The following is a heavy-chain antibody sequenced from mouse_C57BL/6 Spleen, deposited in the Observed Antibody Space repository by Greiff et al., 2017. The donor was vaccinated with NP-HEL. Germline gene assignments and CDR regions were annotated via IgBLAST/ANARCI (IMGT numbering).Heavy chain of an antibody. D-gene: IGHD1-1*01. CDR3: ARRYPLYYYGSSYPWYFDV. CDR1: GYTFTDYY. Sequence: EVQLQQSGPELVKPGASVKISCKASGYTFTDYYMNWVKQSHGKSLEWIGDINPNNGGTSYNQKFKGKATLTVDKSSSTAYMELRSLTSEDSAVYYCARRYPLYYYGSSYPWYFDVWGTGTTVTVSS. V-gene: IGHV1-26*01. J-gene: IGHJ1*03. CDR2: INPNNGGT.